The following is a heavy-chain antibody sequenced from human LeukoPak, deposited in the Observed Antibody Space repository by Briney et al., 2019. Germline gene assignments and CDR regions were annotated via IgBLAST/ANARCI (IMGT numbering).Heavy chain of an antibody. V-gene: IGHV1-2*06. J-gene: IGHJ3*02. CDR3: ARGFPRGVYYGFWSGAPGDDAFDI. Sequence: ASVKVSCKASGYTFTGYYMHWVRQAPGQGLEWMGRINPNSGGTNYAQKFQGRVTMTRDTSISTAYMELSRLRSDDTAVYYCARGFPRGVYYGFWSGAPGDDAFDIWGQGTMVTVSS. CDR2: INPNSGGT. D-gene: IGHD3-3*01. CDR1: GYTFTGYY.